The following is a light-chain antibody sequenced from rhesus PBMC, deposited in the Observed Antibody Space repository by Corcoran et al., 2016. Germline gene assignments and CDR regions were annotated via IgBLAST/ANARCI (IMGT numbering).Light chain of an antibody. CDR1: ENVNNY. Sequence: DIQMTQSPSSLSASVGDRVTITCRASENVNNYLNWYQQKPGKAPKLLSYTASTLQSGVPSRFSGSGSGTDYTFTISSLQPEDVATYYCQHVYGTPFTFGPGTKLDIK. V-gene: IGKV1-74*01. CDR2: TAS. CDR3: QHVYGTPFT. J-gene: IGKJ3*01.